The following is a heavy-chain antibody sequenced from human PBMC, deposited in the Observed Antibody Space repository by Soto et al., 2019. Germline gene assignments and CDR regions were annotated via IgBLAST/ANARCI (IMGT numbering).Heavy chain of an antibody. CDR2: IYHSGTA. Sequence: QVQLQESGPGLVKPSQTLSLTCTVSGGSISSGGYYWGWVRQHPEKGLEWIGFIYHSGTAYHNPSLYSRISLSVDTSKTQFSLNLTSVPAADTAVYYCARCRGYFDSIGYPGWFDPWGQGTLVTVSS. CDR3: ARCRGYFDSIGYPGWFDP. CDR1: GGSISSGGYY. D-gene: IGHD3-22*01. V-gene: IGHV4-31*03. J-gene: IGHJ5*02.